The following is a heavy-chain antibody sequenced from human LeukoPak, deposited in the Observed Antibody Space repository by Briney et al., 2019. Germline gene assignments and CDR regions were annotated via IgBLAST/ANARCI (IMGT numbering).Heavy chain of an antibody. D-gene: IGHD3-3*01. J-gene: IGHJ6*03. CDR1: GFTFSSYS. CDR2: ISSSSSYI. Sequence: GGSLRLSCAASGFTFSSYSMNWVRQAPGKGLGWVSSISSSSSYIYYADSVKGRFTISRDNAKNSLYLQMNSLRAEDTAVYYCARDHAFSYYYYYMDVWGKGTTVTVSS. V-gene: IGHV3-21*01. CDR3: ARDHAFSYYYYYMDV.